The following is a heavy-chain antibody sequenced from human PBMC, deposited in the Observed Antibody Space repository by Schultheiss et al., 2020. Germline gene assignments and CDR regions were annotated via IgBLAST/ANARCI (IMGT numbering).Heavy chain of an antibody. D-gene: IGHD2-8*01. V-gene: IGHV3-7*01. CDR3: AKDTILYSRTLVDY. CDR1: GFTFSSYW. CDR2: IKQDGSEK. Sequence: GESLKIACAASGFTFSSYWMSWVRQAPGKGLEWVANIKQDGSEKYYVDSVKGRFTISRDNSKNTLYLQMNSLRAEDTAVYYCAKDTILYSRTLVDYWGQGTLVTVAS. J-gene: IGHJ4*02.